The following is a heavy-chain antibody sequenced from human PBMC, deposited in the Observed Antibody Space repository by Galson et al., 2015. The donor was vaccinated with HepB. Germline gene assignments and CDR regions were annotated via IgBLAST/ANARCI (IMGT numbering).Heavy chain of an antibody. D-gene: IGHD5-12*01. CDR1: GYTFTSFA. V-gene: IGHV1-3*01. CDR2: INAANGNT. CDR3: ARGRGYSAFEFDY. J-gene: IGHJ4*02. Sequence: SCKASGYTFTSFAVHWVRQAPGQRLEYMGWINAANGNTRSSQNFQGRVTITRDTSATTAYMELSSLRSEDTAVYYCARGRGYSAFEFDYWGQGTLVTVSS.